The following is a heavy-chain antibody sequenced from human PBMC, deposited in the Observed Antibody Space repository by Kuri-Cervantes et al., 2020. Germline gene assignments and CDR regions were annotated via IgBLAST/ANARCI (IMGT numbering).Heavy chain of an antibody. D-gene: IGHD1-26*01. Sequence: ASVKVSCKVSGYTLTELSMHWVRQAPGKGLEWMGGFDPEDGETIYAQKFQGRVTMTEDTSTDTAYMELSSLRSEDTAVYYCATKGKWDLRGEFYFDHWGQGTLVTVSS. V-gene: IGHV1-24*01. CDR1: GYTLTELS. J-gene: IGHJ4*02. CDR3: ATKGKWDLRGEFYFDH. CDR2: FDPEDGET.